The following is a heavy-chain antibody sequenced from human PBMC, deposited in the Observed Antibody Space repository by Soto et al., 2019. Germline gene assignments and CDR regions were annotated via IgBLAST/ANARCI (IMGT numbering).Heavy chain of an antibody. D-gene: IGHD2-2*01. CDR3: ARGLGYCSSTSCRTNWFDP. CDR1: GYTFTSYD. CDR2: MNPNSGNT. Sequence: ASVQVSCKASGYTFTSYDINWVRQATGQGLEWMGWMNPNSGNTGYAQKFQGRVTMTRNTSISTAYMELSSLRSEDTAVYYCARGLGYCSSTSCRTNWFDPWGQGTLVTVSS. J-gene: IGHJ5*02. V-gene: IGHV1-8*01.